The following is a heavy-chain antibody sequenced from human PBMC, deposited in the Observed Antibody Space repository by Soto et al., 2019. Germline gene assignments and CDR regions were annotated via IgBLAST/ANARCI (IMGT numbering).Heavy chain of an antibody. J-gene: IGHJ4*02. Sequence: GGSLRLSCAASGFTFSSYGMHWVRQAPGKGLEWVAVIWYDGSNTYYADSVKGRFTISRDNSKNTLNLQMNSLRAEDTAVYYCTGDAGYCTSDSCYSGNFDYWGQGTLVTVSS. CDR2: IWYDGSNT. CDR1: GFTFSSYG. V-gene: IGHV3-33*01. CDR3: TGDAGYCTSDSCYSGNFDY. D-gene: IGHD2-15*01.